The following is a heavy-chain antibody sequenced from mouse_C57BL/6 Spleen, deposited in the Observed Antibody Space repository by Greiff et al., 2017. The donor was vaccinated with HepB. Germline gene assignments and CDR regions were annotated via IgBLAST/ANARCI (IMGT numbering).Heavy chain of an antibody. Sequence: VQLQQSGPELVKPGASVKIPCKASGYTFTDYNMDWVKQSHGKSLEWIGDINPNNGGTIYNQKFKGKATLTVDKSSSTAYMELRSLTSEDTAVYYCARSRQLRDAMDYWGQGTSVTVSS. CDR3: ARSRQLRDAMDY. J-gene: IGHJ4*01. CDR1: GYTFTDYN. V-gene: IGHV1-18*01. D-gene: IGHD3-2*02. CDR2: INPNNGGT.